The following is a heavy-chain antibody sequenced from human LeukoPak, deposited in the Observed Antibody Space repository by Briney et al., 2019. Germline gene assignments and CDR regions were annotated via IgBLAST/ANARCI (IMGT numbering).Heavy chain of an antibody. CDR1: GYTFTGYY. V-gene: IGHV1-2*02. D-gene: IGHD6-19*01. Sequence: ASVKVSCKASGYTFTGYYMHWVRQAPGQGLEWMGWINPNSGGTNYAQKFQGRVTMTRDTSISTAYMGLSRLRSDDTAVYYCARVIAVAGTGFYYFDYWGQGTLVTVSS. CDR2: INPNSGGT. CDR3: ARVIAVAGTGFYYFDY. J-gene: IGHJ4*02.